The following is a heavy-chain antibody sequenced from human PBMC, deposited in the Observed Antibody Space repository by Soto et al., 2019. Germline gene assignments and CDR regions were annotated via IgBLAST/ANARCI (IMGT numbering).Heavy chain of an antibody. CDR2: IYYSGST. Sequence: PSETMSLTCTVSGGSISSYYWRWIRQPPGKGLEWIGYIYYSGSTNYNPSHKSRVTISVDTSKNQFSLKLSSVTAADTAVYYCARNDYGDYPLNWFDPWGQGTLVTVSS. D-gene: IGHD4-17*01. CDR3: ARNDYGDYPLNWFDP. CDR1: GGSISSYY. V-gene: IGHV4-59*08. J-gene: IGHJ5*02.